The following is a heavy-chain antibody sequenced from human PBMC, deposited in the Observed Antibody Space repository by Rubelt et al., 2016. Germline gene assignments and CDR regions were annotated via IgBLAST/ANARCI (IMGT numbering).Heavy chain of an antibody. J-gene: IGHJ4*02. V-gene: IGHV4-31*03. CDR3: ARDAEESYFDY. CDR2: IYYSGST. CDR1: GGSISSGAYY. Sequence: QVQLQESGPGLVKPSQTLSLTCTVSGGSISSGAYYWSWIRQHPGKGLEWIGYIYYSGSTYYNPSLKSRVTISVDTSKTQFSLKLSSATAADTAVYYCARDAEESYFDYWGQGTLVTVSS.